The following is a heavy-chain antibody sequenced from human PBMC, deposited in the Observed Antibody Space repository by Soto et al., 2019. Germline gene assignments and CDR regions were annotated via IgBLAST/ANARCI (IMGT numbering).Heavy chain of an antibody. CDR1: GFTFYDYA. CDR2: IIWNSAYI. J-gene: IGHJ4*02. CDR3: VKDSTVSGVRQGLDF. V-gene: IGHV3-9*01. D-gene: IGHD6-19*01. Sequence: SLRLSCAVSGFTFYDYAIHFVRQSALKGLEWVAGIIWNSAYIVYADSVKGRFTISRDNAKNSLHLQMDSLRAEDTALYYCVKDSTVSGVRQGLDFWGRGTLVTVSS.